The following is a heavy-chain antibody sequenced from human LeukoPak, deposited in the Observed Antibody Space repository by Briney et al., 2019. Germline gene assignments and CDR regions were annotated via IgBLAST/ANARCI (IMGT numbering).Heavy chain of an antibody. CDR3: ARTGRLFDY. V-gene: IGHV3-7*05. CDR2: IKEDGGKK. CDR1: GFTFSTYW. J-gene: IGHJ4*02. Sequence: PWGSLRLSFAASGFTFSTYWMSWVRQAPGKGLEWVANIKEDGGKKYYVDSVEGRFTISRDNAKNSVYLQMNSLRDEDTAVYYCARTGRLFDYWGQGTLVTVSS. D-gene: IGHD6-25*01.